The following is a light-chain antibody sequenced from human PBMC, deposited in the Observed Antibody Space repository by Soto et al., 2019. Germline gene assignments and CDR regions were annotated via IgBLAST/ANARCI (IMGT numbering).Light chain of an antibody. CDR2: TNN. J-gene: IGLJ2*01. CDR3: ATWDDSLNAVL. CDR1: TSNIGSNT. V-gene: IGLV1-44*01. Sequence: QSVLTQPPSASGTPGQRVTISCSGSTSNIGSNTVNWYQQFPGTAPKLLIYTNNQRPSGVPDRFSGSKSGTSASLAISGLQSEDGADYYCATWDDSLNAVLFGGGTKVTVL.